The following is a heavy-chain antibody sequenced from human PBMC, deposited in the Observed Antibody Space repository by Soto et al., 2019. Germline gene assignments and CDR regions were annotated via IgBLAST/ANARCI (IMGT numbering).Heavy chain of an antibody. D-gene: IGHD3-22*01. CDR2: IYYSGST. Sequence: SETLSLTCTVSGGSISSYYWSWIRQPPGKGLEWIGYIYYSGSTNYNPSLKSRVTISVDTPKNQFSLKLSSVTAADTAVYYCAREHDSSGYYYAPPGYWGQGTLVTVSS. CDR1: GGSISSYY. J-gene: IGHJ4*02. V-gene: IGHV4-59*12. CDR3: AREHDSSGYYYAPPGY.